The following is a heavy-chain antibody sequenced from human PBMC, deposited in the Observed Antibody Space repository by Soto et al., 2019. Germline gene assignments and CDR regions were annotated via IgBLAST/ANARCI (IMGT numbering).Heavy chain of an antibody. CDR3: ARSRAGVVVPAAILSY. CDR2: ISAYNGNT. D-gene: IGHD2-2*01. V-gene: IGHV1-18*01. Sequence: ASVKDSYTGTCYTFTRYGISWVRQAPGQGLEWMGWISAYNGNTNYAQKLQGRVTMTTDTSTSTAYMELRSLRSDDTAVYYCARSRAGVVVPAAILSYWVQGTLVT. CDR1: CYTFTRYG. J-gene: IGHJ4*02.